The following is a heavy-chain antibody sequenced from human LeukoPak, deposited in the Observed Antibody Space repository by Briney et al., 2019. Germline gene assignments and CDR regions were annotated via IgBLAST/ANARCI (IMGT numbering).Heavy chain of an antibody. D-gene: IGHD3-16*01. CDR1: GFTFSSYA. J-gene: IGHJ4*02. CDR3: AKVGGYSYAQYYFDS. CDR2: LSGSSAST. V-gene: IGHV3-23*01. Sequence: GGSLRLSCAASGFTFSSYAMSWVRQAPGKGLEWVSTLSGSSASTYYADSVKGRFTISRDNSKNTLYLQMNSLRAEDTAVYYCAKVGGYSYAQYYFDSWGQGTLVTVSS.